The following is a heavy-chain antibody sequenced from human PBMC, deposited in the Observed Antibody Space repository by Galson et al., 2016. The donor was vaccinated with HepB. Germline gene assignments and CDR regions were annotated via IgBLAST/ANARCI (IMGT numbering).Heavy chain of an antibody. CDR2: ISYGGKNK. CDR1: GFTFSSYA. V-gene: IGHV3-30*04. J-gene: IGHJ4*02. CDR3: ARDRQASAALDY. D-gene: IGHD2-15*01. Sequence: SLRLSCAASGFTFSSYAMHWVRQAPGKGLEWVAVISYGGKNKYYADFVKGRFTISRDNSKNTLYLQMDSLRAEDTAVYYCARDRQASAALDYWGQGTLVSVSS.